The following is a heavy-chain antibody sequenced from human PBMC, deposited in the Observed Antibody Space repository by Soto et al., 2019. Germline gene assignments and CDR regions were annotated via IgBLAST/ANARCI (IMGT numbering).Heavy chain of an antibody. Sequence: EVQLVESGGGLVQPGGSLRLSCAASGFTFSRFDMHWVRQGTGKRLDWVSTIGSAGDTYYPGSVKGRFTISRENVKNSLYLQMTSLSVEDTAEYYWARGGGTAFDYWGQGTLVTVSS. CDR1: GFTFSRFD. CDR2: IGSAGDT. J-gene: IGHJ4*02. CDR3: ARGGGTAFDY. D-gene: IGHD3-16*01. V-gene: IGHV3-13*01.